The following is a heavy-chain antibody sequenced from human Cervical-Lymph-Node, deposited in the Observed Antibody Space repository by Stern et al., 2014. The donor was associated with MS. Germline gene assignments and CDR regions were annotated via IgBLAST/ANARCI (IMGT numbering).Heavy chain of an antibody. CDR3: AMVYAIRGGFDY. CDR2: ISYDGSNK. V-gene: IGHV3-30*03. D-gene: IGHD2-8*01. J-gene: IGHJ4*02. Sequence: QLVQSGGGVVQPGRSLRLSCAASGFTFSSYGMHWVRQAPGKGLEWVAVISYDGSNKYYADSVKGRFTISRDNSKNTLYLQMNSLRAEDTAVYYCAMVYAIRGGFDYWGQGTLVTVSS. CDR1: GFTFSSYG.